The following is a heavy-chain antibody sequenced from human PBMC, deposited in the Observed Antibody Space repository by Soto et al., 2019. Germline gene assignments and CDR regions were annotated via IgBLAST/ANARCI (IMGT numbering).Heavy chain of an antibody. CDR3: TRASPDRHHMDV. CDR2: ITETGGDT. J-gene: IGHJ6*02. Sequence: GGSLSLSCSASGFTFSIYAMRWVRQTPGKGLEWVSTITETGGDTYYTDSVKGRFTISRDNSRSTLFLQMTSLRAEDTALYYCTRASPDRHHMDVWGQGTTVTVSS. CDR1: GFTFSIYA. V-gene: IGHV3-23*01.